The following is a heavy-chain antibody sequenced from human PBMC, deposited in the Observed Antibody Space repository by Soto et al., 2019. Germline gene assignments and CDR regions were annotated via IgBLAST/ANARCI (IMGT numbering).Heavy chain of an antibody. D-gene: IGHD2-2*01. CDR3: ASCSSTSCYHFDY. Sequence: ASGKVSCKASGGTFSSYTISWVRQAPGQGLEWMGRIIPILGIANYAQKFQGRVTITADKSTSTAYMELSSLRSEDTAVYYCASCSSTSCYHFDYWGQGTLVTVS. CDR1: GGTFSSYT. V-gene: IGHV1-69*02. CDR2: IIPILGIA. J-gene: IGHJ4*02.